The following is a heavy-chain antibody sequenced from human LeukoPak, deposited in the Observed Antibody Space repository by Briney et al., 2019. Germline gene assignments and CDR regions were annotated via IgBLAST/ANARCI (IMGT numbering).Heavy chain of an antibody. J-gene: IGHJ5*01. D-gene: IGHD2-2*01. CDR1: GFTVSSNY. V-gene: IGHV3-66*01. CDR3: ASSREATSNWFVY. CDR2: IYSGGNT. Sequence: AGGSLRLSCVASGFTVSSNYMSWVRQAPGKGLEWVSIIYSGGNTYYADSVQGRFTISRDNSKNTLYLQMNSLRAEDTAVYHCASSREATSNWFVYWGQGTLVTVSS.